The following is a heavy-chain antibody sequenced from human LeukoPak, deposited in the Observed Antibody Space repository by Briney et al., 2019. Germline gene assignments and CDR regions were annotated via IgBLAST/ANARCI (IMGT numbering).Heavy chain of an antibody. CDR2: IYYSGST. Sequence: PSQTLSLTCTVSGGSISSGDYYWSWIRQPPGKGLEWIGYIYYSGSTYYNPSLKSRVTISVDASKNQFSLKLSSVTAADTAVYYCARAPPHYDFWSGYYKGYCFDYWGQGTLVTVSS. J-gene: IGHJ4*02. V-gene: IGHV4-30-4*08. D-gene: IGHD3-3*01. CDR3: ARAPPHYDFWSGYYKGYCFDY. CDR1: GGSISSGDYY.